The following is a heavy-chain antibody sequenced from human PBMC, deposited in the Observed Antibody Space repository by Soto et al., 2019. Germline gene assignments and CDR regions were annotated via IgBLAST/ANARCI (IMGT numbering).Heavy chain of an antibody. CDR3: ARDGLEEEWFGELDGRTAGFWFDP. D-gene: IGHD3-10*01. V-gene: IGHV3-21*01. CDR2: ISSSSSYI. CDR1: GFTFSSYS. Sequence: EVQLVESGGGLVKPGGSLRLSCAASGFTFSSYSMNWVRQAPGKGLEWVSSISSSSSYIYYADSVKGRFTISRDNAKNSLYLQMNSLRAEDTAVYYCARDGLEEEWFGELDGRTAGFWFDPWGQGTLVTVSS. J-gene: IGHJ5*02.